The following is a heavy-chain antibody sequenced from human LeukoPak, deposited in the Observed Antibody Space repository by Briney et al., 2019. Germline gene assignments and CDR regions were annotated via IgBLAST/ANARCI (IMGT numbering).Heavy chain of an antibody. J-gene: IGHJ5*02. CDR3: ARGPYMGRYYYDSSGYPFNWFDP. V-gene: IGHV1-8*01. CDR1: GYTFTSYD. D-gene: IGHD3-22*01. CDR2: MNPNSGNT. Sequence: ASVKVSCKASGYTFTSYDINWVRQAPGQGLEWMGWMNPNSGNTGYAQKFQGRVTMTRNTSISTAYMELSSLRSEDTAVYYCARGPYMGRYYYDSSGYPFNWFDPWGQGTLVTVSS.